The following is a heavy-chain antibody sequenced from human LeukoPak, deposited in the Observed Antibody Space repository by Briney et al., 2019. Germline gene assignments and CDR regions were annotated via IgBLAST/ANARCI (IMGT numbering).Heavy chain of an antibody. CDR1: GLTFSNYA. J-gene: IGHJ4*02. Sequence: GGSLRLSCAASGLTFSNYAMTWVRQAPGKGLEWVSSILASGSSTYYADSVKGRFTISRDNSYNTLYLQMNSLRAEDTAVYYCARDRDYDSSGYSDYWGQGTLVTVSS. D-gene: IGHD3-22*01. V-gene: IGHV3-23*01. CDR3: ARDRDYDSSGYSDY. CDR2: ILASGSST.